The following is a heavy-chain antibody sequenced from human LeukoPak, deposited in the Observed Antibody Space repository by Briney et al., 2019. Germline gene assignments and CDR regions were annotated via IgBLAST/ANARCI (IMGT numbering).Heavy chain of an antibody. Sequence: GESLKISCAASGFTFSSYAMHWVRQAPGKGLEWVAVISYDGSNKYYADSVKGRFTISRDNSKNTLYLQMNSLRAEDTAVYYCARDPEQWLVPPSFFDYWGQGTLVTVSS. CDR1: GFTFSSYA. J-gene: IGHJ4*02. CDR2: ISYDGSNK. CDR3: ARDPEQWLVPPSFFDY. V-gene: IGHV3-30-3*01. D-gene: IGHD6-19*01.